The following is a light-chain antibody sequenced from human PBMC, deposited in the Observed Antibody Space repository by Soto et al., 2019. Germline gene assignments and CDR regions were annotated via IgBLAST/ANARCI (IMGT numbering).Light chain of an antibody. J-gene: IGLJ2*01. Sequence: QSALTQPASVSGSPGQSITISCTGTSSDVGSYNLVSWYQQHPGKAPKLMIYEGSKRPSGVSNRFSGSKSGNTASLTISGLQAEEDADYYCCSYAGSSTLVFGGGTKLTVL. CDR1: SSDVGSYNL. CDR3: CSYAGSSTLV. CDR2: EGS. V-gene: IGLV2-23*01.